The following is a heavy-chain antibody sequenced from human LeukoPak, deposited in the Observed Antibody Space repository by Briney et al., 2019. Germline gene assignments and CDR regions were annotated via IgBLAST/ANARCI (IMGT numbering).Heavy chain of an antibody. J-gene: IGHJ4*02. CDR3: TTEGWDTAMGNFDY. Sequence: GGSLRLSCAASGFTFSNAWMSWVRQAPGKGLEWVGRIKSKTDGGTTDYAAPVKGRFTISRDDSKNTLYLQMNSLKTEDTAVYYCTTEGWDTAMGNFDYWGQGTLVTVSS. CDR2: IKSKTDGGTT. CDR1: GFTFSNAW. V-gene: IGHV3-15*01. D-gene: IGHD5-18*01.